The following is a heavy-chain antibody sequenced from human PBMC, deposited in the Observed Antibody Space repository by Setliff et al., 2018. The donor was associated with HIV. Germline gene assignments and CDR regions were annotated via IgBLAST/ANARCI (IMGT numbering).Heavy chain of an antibody. D-gene: IGHD3-10*01. V-gene: IGHV3-30*02. Sequence: GGSLRLSCTASGFALSSYGMHWVRQPPGKGLEWVAFMRSDGSNKHYADSVKGRFTISRDNAKNTLYLQMDSLRGEDTAVYYCARGYYGSDLQNAMDVWGQGTTVTVSS. CDR1: GFALSSYG. CDR3: ARGYYGSDLQNAMDV. J-gene: IGHJ6*02. CDR2: MRSDGSNK.